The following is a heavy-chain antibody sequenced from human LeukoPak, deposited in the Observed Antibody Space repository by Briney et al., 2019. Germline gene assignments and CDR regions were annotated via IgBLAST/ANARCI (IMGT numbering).Heavy chain of an antibody. V-gene: IGHV1-24*01. D-gene: IGHD1-26*01. Sequence: ASVKVSCKVSGYTLTELSMHWVRQAPGKGLEWMGGFDPEDGETIYAQKFQGRVTMTEDTSTDTAYMELSSLRSEDTAVYYCATDLVVSGSYCYWGQGTLVTASS. J-gene: IGHJ4*02. CDR2: FDPEDGET. CDR3: ATDLVVSGSYCY. CDR1: GYTLTELS.